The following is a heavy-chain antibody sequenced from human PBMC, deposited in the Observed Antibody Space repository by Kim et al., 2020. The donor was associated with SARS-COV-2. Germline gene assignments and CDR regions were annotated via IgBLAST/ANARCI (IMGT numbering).Heavy chain of an antibody. CDR2: IYSGDST. Sequence: GGSLRLSCAASGFTFSTNYMSWVRQAPGKGLECVSVIYSGDSTSYADYAVDSFSISTDNSKNKPHLQLKSLRAEDTTAYYCARDRITGTAFPCYFYYGM. CDR1: GFTFSTNY. V-gene: IGHV3-66*01. D-gene: IGHD1-20*01. CDR3: ARDRITGTAFPCYFYYGM. J-gene: IGHJ6*01.